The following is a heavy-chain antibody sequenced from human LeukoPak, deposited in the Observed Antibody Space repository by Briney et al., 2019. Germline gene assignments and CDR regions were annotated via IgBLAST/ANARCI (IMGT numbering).Heavy chain of an antibody. CDR2: FKTKSSQV. Sequence: GGSLRLSCVASGFTFSDYAMNWVRQAPGKGLEWVSTFKTKSSQVYYAESVRGRFTISTDNSEKTVYLQMNSLRAEDTALYYCARSVPDYTRFDYWGQGALVTVSS. CDR1: GFTFSDYA. CDR3: ARSVPDYTRFDY. J-gene: IGHJ4*02. D-gene: IGHD4-11*01. V-gene: IGHV3-23*05.